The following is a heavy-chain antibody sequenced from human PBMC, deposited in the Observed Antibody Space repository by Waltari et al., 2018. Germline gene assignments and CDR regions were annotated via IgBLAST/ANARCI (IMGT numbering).Heavy chain of an antibody. V-gene: IGHV3-48*03. CDR3: ARSNGGLLDD. Sequence: QLVESGGGQAQPGESLRLSCATSGFRFSEFEMNWVRQAPGKGLEWIGQIYGSGSTIYNPSVKSRVTISADNSKNQFSLTLKSVTAADTATYYCARSNGGLLDDWGQGTLVTVSS. CDR1: GFRFSEFE. J-gene: IGHJ4*02. CDR2: IYGSGSTI. D-gene: IGHD2-8*01.